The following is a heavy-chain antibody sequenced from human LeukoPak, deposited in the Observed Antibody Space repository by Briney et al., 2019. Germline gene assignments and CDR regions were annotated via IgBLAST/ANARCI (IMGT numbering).Heavy chain of an antibody. CDR2: IYYSGST. V-gene: IGHV4-31*03. Sequence: SETLSLTCTVSGGSIRSGGYYWSWIRQHPGKGLEWIGYIYYSGSTYYNPSLKSRVTISVDTSKNQFSLKLSSVTAADTAVYYCARVSSGWYGYWGQGTLVTVSS. CDR1: GGSIRSGGYY. J-gene: IGHJ4*02. CDR3: ARVSSGWYGY. D-gene: IGHD6-19*01.